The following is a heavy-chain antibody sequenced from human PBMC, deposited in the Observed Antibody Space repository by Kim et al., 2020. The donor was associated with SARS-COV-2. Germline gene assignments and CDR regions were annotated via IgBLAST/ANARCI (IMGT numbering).Heavy chain of an antibody. Sequence: GGSLRLSCAASGFTFSSYFMHWVRQAPGKGLEWVAVISHDGSNKYYVDSVKGRFTVSKDNSKNTLYLQMNSLRPEDTAVYFCARDVGGYSSSRSGDYYYYYGMDVWGQGTTVTVSS. CDR2: ISHDGSNK. D-gene: IGHD6-13*01. CDR3: ARDVGGYSSSRSGDYYYYYGMDV. V-gene: IGHV3-30*04. CDR1: GFTFSSYF. J-gene: IGHJ6*02.